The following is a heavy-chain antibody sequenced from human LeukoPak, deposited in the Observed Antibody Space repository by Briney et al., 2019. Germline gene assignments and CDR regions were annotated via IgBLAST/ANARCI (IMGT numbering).Heavy chain of an antibody. CDR1: GFTFSSYG. V-gene: IGHV3-30*02. CDR2: IRYDGSNK. CDR3: ARDSNWNNGGFDY. Sequence: GGSLRLSCAASGFTFSSYGMHWVRQAPGKGLEWVAFIRYDGSNKYYADSVKGRFTISRDNVKNTLHLQMSSLRAEDTAIYYCARDSNWNNGGFDYWGQGTPVTVSA. D-gene: IGHD1/OR15-1a*01. J-gene: IGHJ4*02.